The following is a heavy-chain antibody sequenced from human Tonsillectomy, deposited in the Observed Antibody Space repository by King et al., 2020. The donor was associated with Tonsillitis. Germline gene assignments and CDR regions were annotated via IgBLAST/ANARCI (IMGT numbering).Heavy chain of an antibody. D-gene: IGHD1-26*01. CDR1: GGSISTSDQY. CDR3: ARYVSGSFDY. CDR2: MYYSVTI. J-gene: IGHJ4*02. V-gene: IGHV4-39*01. Sequence: QLQESGPGVVKPSETLSLTCTVSGGSISTSDQYWAWIRQPPGKGLEWIGYMYYSVTIFYNPSLKSRITISGGTSENRFSLKLTSVTAADTAVYFCARYVSGSFDYWGQGALATVSS.